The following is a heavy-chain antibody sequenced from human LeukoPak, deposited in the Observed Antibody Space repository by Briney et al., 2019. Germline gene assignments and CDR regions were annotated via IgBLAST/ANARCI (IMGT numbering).Heavy chain of an antibody. J-gene: IGHJ4*02. Sequence: GGSLRLSCAVSGFTFSTCAMSWVRQAPGKGLEWVSGISGTTSGTYYADSVKGRFTISRDNSKNTLYLQMNSLRAEDTAVYYCANLDSSGFSLDYWGQGTLVTVSS. CDR1: GFTFSTCA. CDR2: ISGTTSGT. D-gene: IGHD3-22*01. V-gene: IGHV3-23*01. CDR3: ANLDSSGFSLDY.